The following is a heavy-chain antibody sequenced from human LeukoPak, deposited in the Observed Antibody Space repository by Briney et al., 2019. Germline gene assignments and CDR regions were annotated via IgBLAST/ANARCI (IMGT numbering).Heavy chain of an antibody. CDR3: ARFNSGFDP. CDR1: GGSISSYY. D-gene: IGHD5-18*01. Sequence: SETLSLTCTVSGGSISSYYWSWIRQPPGKGLEWVGYIYYSGSTNYSPSLKSRVTISVDTSKNQFSLKLSSVTAADTAVYYCARFNSGFDPWGQGTLVTVSS. V-gene: IGHV4-59*01. CDR2: IYYSGST. J-gene: IGHJ5*02.